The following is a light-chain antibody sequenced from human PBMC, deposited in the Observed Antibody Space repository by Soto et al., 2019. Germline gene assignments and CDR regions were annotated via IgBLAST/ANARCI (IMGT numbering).Light chain of an antibody. J-gene: IGKJ1*01. V-gene: IGKV3-15*01. Sequence: EIVMTQSPATLSASPGERGTRSCSASQSVSSNLSWYQQKPGQAPRLLLYGASTRATGIPARFSGSGSGTEFTLTISSLQSEDFAVYYCQQYNNWPPWTFGQGTKVDIK. CDR1: QSVSSN. CDR3: QQYNNWPPWT. CDR2: GAS.